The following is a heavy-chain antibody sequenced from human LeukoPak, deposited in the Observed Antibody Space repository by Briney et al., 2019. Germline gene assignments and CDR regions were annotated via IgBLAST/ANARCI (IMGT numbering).Heavy chain of an antibody. D-gene: IGHD3-9*01. CDR2: IDPSDSYT. J-gene: IGHJ4*02. Sequence: GGALGISFKGSGYLFTSYWISWGRPRPGKGVGWMGRIDPSDSYTNYSPSFQGHVTISADKSISTAYLQWSSLKASDTAMYYCARYYDILTGPFDYWGQGTLVTVSS. CDR3: ARYYDILTGPFDY. V-gene: IGHV5-10-1*01. CDR1: GYLFTSYW.